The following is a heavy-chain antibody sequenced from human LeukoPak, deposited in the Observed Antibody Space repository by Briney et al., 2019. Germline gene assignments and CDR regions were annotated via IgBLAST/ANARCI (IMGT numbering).Heavy chain of an antibody. CDR3: ARAPFPDYGDYTCDY. J-gene: IGHJ4*02. CDR2: INPNSGGT. Sequence: GASVKVSCKASGYTFTGYYMHWVRQAPGQGLEWMGWINPNSGGTNYAQKFQGRATITRDTSISTAYMELSRLRSDDTAVYYCARAPFPDYGDYTCDYWGQGTLVTVSS. CDR1: GYTFTGYY. D-gene: IGHD4-17*01. V-gene: IGHV1-2*02.